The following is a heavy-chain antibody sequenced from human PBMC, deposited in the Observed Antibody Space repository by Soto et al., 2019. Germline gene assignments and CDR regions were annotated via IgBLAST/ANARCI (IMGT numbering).Heavy chain of an antibody. CDR3: VRSPKIGVRGAF. V-gene: IGHV3-21*01. D-gene: IGHD3-16*01. Sequence: GGSLRLSCIGSGFSFSAYNMNWVRQAPGKGLEWVSSIKVGSSRIYQPDSMKGRFTVSRDDARNSVYLQINSLRAEDTALYFCVRSPKIGVRGAFWGRGTQVTVSS. CDR2: IKVGSSRI. J-gene: IGHJ1*01. CDR1: GFSFSAYN.